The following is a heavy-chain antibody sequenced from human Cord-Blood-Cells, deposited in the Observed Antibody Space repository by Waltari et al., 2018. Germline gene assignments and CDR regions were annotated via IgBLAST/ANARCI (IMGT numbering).Heavy chain of an antibody. Sequence: QLQLQESGSGLVKPSPTLSLTCAVSGGSISSGGYPWSWIRPPPGKGLEWIGYIYHSGSTYYNPSLKSRVTISVDRSKNQFSLKLSSVTAADTAVYYCARVVVVPAAIWYFDLWGRGTLVTVSS. CDR3: ARVVVVPAAIWYFDL. V-gene: IGHV4-30-2*01. CDR2: IYHSGST. D-gene: IGHD2-2*01. CDR1: GGSISSGGYP. J-gene: IGHJ2*01.